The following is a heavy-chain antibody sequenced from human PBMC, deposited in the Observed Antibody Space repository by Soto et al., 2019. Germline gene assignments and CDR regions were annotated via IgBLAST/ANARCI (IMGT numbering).Heavy chain of an antibody. CDR3: ASWGHIVPVSTTDFDH. Sequence: TGGSLRLSCEASGFTFSNYWMNWVRQTPGKWLMWVSRVSPDGSNRGYADSVEGRFTVSRDNAKNTLYLQMHSLRAEDTAMYYCASWGHIVPVSTTDFDHCGEGTLVSVYS. CDR1: GFTFSNYW. CDR2: VSPDGSNR. V-gene: IGHV3-74*01. D-gene: IGHD2-21*01. J-gene: IGHJ4*02.